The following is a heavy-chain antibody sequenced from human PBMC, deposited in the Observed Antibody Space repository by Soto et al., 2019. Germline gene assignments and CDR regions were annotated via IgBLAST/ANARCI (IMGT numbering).Heavy chain of an antibody. CDR3: ARALTGYGMDV. CDR1: RYIFTNYG. J-gene: IGHJ6*02. CDR2: ITTYNGNT. Sequence: QVQLVQSGVEVREPGASVKVSCKAVRYIFTNYGVSWVRQAPGQGLEWMGWITTYNGNTECAQKFQGRVTMTTDASTSTAYMELGSLRSDDTAIYYCARALTGYGMDVWGQGTTVTVSS. V-gene: IGHV1-18*01.